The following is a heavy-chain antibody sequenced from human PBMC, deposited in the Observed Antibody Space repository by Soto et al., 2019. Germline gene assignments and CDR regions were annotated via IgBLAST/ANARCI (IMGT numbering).Heavy chain of an antibody. CDR3: AREESSGWYFLFDY. J-gene: IGHJ4*02. CDR2: IIPIFGTA. V-gene: IGHV1-69*06. CDR1: GGTFSSYA. D-gene: IGHD6-19*01. Sequence: SVKVSCKASGGTFSSYAISWVRQAPGQGLEWMGGIIPIFGTANYAQKFQGRVTITADKSTSTAYMELSSLRSEDTAVYYCAREESSGWYFLFDYWGQGTLVTVSS.